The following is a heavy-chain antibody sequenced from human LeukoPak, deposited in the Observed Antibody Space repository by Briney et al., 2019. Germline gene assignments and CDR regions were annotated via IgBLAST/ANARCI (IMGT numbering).Heavy chain of an antibody. V-gene: IGHV3-23*01. CDR2: ISGSGGST. D-gene: IGHD1-26*01. J-gene: IGHJ3*01. CDR3: ARVGRGGATPA. Sequence: PGGSLRLSCAASGFTFSSYGMSWVRQAPGKGLEWVSAISGSGGSTYYADSVKGRFTISRDNAKNSLYLQMNSLRAEDTAVYYCARVGRGGATPAWGQGTMVTVSS. CDR1: GFTFSSYG.